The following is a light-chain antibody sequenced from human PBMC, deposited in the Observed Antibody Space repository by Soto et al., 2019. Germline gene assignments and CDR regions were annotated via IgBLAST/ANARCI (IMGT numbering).Light chain of an antibody. CDR1: QSVSSY. Sequence: EIVLTQSPATLSLSPGERATLSCRASQSVSSYLAWYQQKPGQAPRLLIYDASNRATGIPARFSGSGSGTDFTLTISSLEPKDFAVYYCQQRSNFGQGTRLEIK. CDR3: QQRSN. CDR2: DAS. V-gene: IGKV3-11*01. J-gene: IGKJ5*01.